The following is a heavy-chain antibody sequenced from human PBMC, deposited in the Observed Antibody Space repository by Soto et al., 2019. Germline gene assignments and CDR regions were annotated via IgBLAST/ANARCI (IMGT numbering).Heavy chain of an antibody. CDR3: ARTGIGYYDSSGYPRPEYFQH. V-gene: IGHV1-18*01. Sequence: ASVKVSGKASGYIFTTYGITWVRQAPGQGLEWIGWISANNGNTYYAQKFQGRVIMTTDTPTSTAYMELSSLRSEDTAVYYCARTGIGYYDSSGYPRPEYFQHWGQGTLVTVSS. J-gene: IGHJ1*01. CDR2: ISANNGNT. D-gene: IGHD3-22*01. CDR1: GYIFTTYG.